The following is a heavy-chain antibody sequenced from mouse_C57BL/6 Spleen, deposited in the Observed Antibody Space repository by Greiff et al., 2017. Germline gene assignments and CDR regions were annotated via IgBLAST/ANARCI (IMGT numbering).Heavy chain of an antibody. J-gene: IGHJ2*01. Sequence: QVQLQQPGAELVRPGSSVKLSCTASGYTFTSYWMHWVKQRPIQGLEWIGNIDPYDSDTHYNQKFKDKATVTVDKSSSTAYMQLSSLTSEDSAVYYCARFGNGDDWGQGTTLTVSS. CDR1: GYTFTSYW. CDR3: ARFGNGDD. D-gene: IGHD2-1*01. V-gene: IGHV1-52*01. CDR2: IDPYDSDT.